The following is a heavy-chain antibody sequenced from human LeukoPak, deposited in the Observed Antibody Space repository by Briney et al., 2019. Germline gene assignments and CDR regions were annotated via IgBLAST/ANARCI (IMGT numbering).Heavy chain of an antibody. Sequence: PGGSLKLSCAASGFTFTSYAMNWVRQAPGEGLEWVSGISGSGGRTYYADSVKGRFTISRDNSKDTLYMQMNSLRAEDTAVYYCANGLFGGGRDYWGQGTLVTVSS. D-gene: IGHD3-10*01. J-gene: IGHJ4*02. CDR1: GFTFTSYA. CDR2: ISGSGGRT. CDR3: ANGLFGGGRDY. V-gene: IGHV3-23*01.